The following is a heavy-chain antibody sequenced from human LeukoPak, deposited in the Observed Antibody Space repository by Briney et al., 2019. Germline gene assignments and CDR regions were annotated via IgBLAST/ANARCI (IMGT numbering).Heavy chain of an antibody. D-gene: IGHD3-10*01. V-gene: IGHV3-7*01. CDR3: AKGAFRDQVQGYYYMDV. Sequence: GALRLSCAASGCTFSSYWMSWVRQAPGKGLEWVANINQDVSEKYYVYSVKRLVIISRENANNSLYMQMNSLRAEDRAVYYCAKGAFRDQVQGYYYMDVWGKGTTVTVSS. CDR1: GCTFSSYW. CDR2: INQDVSEK. J-gene: IGHJ6*03.